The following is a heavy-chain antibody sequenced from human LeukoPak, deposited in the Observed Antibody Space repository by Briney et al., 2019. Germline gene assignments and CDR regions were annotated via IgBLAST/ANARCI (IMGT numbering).Heavy chain of an antibody. CDR1: GYTFTRYY. J-gene: IGHJ6*02. Sequence: ASVPVSCQASGYTFTRYYMHWVRQAPGQGPEGMGIINPSGGSTSYAQKFQGRVTMTRDTSTSTVFMELSSLRSEDTAVYYCASESGSELGGPYYYYGMDVWGQGTTVTVSS. V-gene: IGHV1-46*01. CDR2: INPSGGST. CDR3: ASESGSELGGPYYYYGMDV. D-gene: IGHD7-27*01.